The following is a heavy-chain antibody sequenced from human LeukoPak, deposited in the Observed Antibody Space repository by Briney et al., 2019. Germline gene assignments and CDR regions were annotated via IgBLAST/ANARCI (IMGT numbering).Heavy chain of an antibody. CDR3: ARGLCGGDCYDY. CDR1: GFTFSSYG. J-gene: IGHJ4*02. V-gene: IGHV3-30*03. Sequence: PGGSLRLSCAASGFTFSSYGMHWVRKAPGKGLEWVAVISYDGSNKYYADSVKGRFTISRDNAKNSLYLQMNSLRAEDTAVYYCARGLCGGDCYDYWGQGTLVTVSS. CDR2: ISYDGSNK. D-gene: IGHD2-21*01.